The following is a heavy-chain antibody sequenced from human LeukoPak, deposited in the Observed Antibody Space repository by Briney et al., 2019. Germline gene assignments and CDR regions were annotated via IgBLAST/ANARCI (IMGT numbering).Heavy chain of an antibody. J-gene: IGHJ4*02. CDR1: GFTFSSYE. D-gene: IGHD4-11*01. Sequence: PGRSLRLSCAASGFTFSSYEMNWVRQAPGKGLEWVSYISSSGSTIYYADSVKGRFTISRDNAKNSLYLQMNSLRAEDTAVYYCATSSGVTTVTPFDYWGQGTLVTVSS. V-gene: IGHV3-48*03. CDR3: ATSSGVTTVTPFDY. CDR2: ISSSGSTI.